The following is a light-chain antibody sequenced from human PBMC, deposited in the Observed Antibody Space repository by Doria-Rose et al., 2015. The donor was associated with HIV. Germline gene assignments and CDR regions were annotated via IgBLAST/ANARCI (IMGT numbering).Light chain of an antibody. V-gene: IGKV4-1*01. CDR3: QQYYDTPS. CDR1: QSLLYTSKNY. Sequence: LGERATLNCKSNQSLLYTSKNYLAWYQQKPGQPPKLLIYWASTRQSGVPARFSGSGSGTDFTLTISSLEAEDVAVYYCQQYYDTPSFGPGTTVDIK. J-gene: IGKJ3*01. CDR2: WAS.